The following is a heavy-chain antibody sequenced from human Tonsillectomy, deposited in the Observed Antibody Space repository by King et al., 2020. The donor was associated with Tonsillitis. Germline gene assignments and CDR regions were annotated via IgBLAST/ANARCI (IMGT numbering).Heavy chain of an antibody. V-gene: IGHV3-30-3*01. CDR2: ISYDGSNK. J-gene: IGHJ6*02. CDR3: AREGITGTTGGIYHYYGMDV. Sequence: VQLVESGGGVVQPGRSLRLSCAASGFTFSSYAMHWVRQAPGKGLEWVAVISYDGSNKYYADSVKGRFTISRDNSKNTLYLQMNSLRAEDTAVYYCAREGITGTTGGIYHYYGMDVWGQGTTVTVSS. D-gene: IGHD1-7*01. CDR1: GFTFSSYA.